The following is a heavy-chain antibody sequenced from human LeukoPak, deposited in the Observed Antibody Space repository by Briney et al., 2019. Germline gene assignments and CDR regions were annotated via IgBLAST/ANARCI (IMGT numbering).Heavy chain of an antibody. D-gene: IGHD3-22*01. Sequence: GASVTVSCKASGYTFTSYGISWVRQAPGQGLEGMGWISAYNGNTNYAQKLQGRVTMTTDTSTSTAYMELRSLRSDDTAVYYCARLPPDYYDSSGYYGSYFDYWGQGTLVTVSS. CDR3: ARLPPDYYDSSGYYGSYFDY. CDR2: ISAYNGNT. V-gene: IGHV1-18*01. J-gene: IGHJ4*02. CDR1: GYTFTSYG.